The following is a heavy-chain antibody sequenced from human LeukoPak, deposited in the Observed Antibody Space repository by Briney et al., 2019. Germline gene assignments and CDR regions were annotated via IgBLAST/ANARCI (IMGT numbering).Heavy chain of an antibody. V-gene: IGHV1-69*04. J-gene: IGHJ6*02. D-gene: IGHD3-3*01. Sequence: ASVKVSCKASGGTFSSYTISWVRQAPGQGLEWMGRIIPILGIANYAQKFQGRVTITADKSTSTAYMERSSLRSEDTAVYYCARDLAIFGVVTTLGYGMDVWGQGTTVTVSS. CDR3: ARDLAIFGVVTTLGYGMDV. CDR2: IIPILGIA. CDR1: GGTFSSYT.